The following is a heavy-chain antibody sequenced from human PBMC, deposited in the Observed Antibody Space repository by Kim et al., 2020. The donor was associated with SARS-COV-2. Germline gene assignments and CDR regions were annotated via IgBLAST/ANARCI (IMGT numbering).Heavy chain of an antibody. Sequence: SETLSLTCAVYGGSFSGYYWSWIRQPPGKGLEWIGEINHSGSTNYNPSLKSRVTISVDTSKNQFSLKLSSVTAADTAVYYCARRKTDTVTTLAGGWFDPWGQGTLVTVSS. J-gene: IGHJ5*02. CDR2: INHSGST. V-gene: IGHV4-34*01. CDR1: GGSFSGYY. CDR3: ARRKTDTVTTLAGGWFDP. D-gene: IGHD4-17*01.